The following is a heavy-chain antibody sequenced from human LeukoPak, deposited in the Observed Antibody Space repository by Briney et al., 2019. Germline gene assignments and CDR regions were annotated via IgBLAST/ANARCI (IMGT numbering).Heavy chain of an antibody. CDR3: ARGGAIFGVVIEYNWFDP. D-gene: IGHD3-3*01. CDR1: GGSFSGYY. J-gene: IGHJ5*02. V-gene: IGHV4-34*01. CDR2: INHSGST. Sequence: PSETLSLTCAVYGGSFSGYYWSWIRQPPGKGLEWSGEINHSGSTNYNPSLKSRVTISVDTSKNQFSLKLSSVTAADTAVYYCARGGAIFGVVIEYNWFDPWGQGTLVTVSS.